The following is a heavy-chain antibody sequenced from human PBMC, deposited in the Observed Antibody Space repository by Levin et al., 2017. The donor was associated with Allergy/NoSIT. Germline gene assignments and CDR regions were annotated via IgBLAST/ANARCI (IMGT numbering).Heavy chain of an antibody. Sequence: SCAASGFFFSGYAMNWVRQAPGKGLEWVSTISGSGGDTYYADSVKGRFTISRDNSKNTLYLQMNSLKAEDTAVYYCAKDPYCSGGSCYKGEDYWGQGTLVTVSS. CDR1: GFFFSGYA. J-gene: IGHJ4*02. CDR3: AKDPYCSGGSCYKGEDY. D-gene: IGHD2-15*01. V-gene: IGHV3-23*01. CDR2: ISGSGGDT.